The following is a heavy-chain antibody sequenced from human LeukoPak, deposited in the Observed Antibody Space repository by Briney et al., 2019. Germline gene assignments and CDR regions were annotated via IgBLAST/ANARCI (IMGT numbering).Heavy chain of an antibody. Sequence: TGGSLRLSWEASGFTFSYYYMSWIRQAPGKGLEWVSYISSSGSTIYYADSVKGRFTISRDNAKNSLYLQMNSLRAEDTAVYYCARVRIPTVTTGVHYFDYWGQGTLVTVSS. D-gene: IGHD4-17*01. J-gene: IGHJ4*02. V-gene: IGHV3-11*04. CDR3: ARVRIPTVTTGVHYFDY. CDR1: GFTFSYYY. CDR2: ISSSGSTI.